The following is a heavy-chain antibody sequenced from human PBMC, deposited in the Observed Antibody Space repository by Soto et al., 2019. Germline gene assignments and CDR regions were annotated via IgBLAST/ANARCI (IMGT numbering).Heavy chain of an antibody. V-gene: IGHV1-46*01. CDR2: INPSGGST. CDR1: GYTFTSYY. D-gene: IGHD3-22*01. CDR3: ARDGLSNYYDSSGPTPHFDY. Sequence: QVQLVQSGAEVKKPGASVKVSCKASGYTFTSYYMHWVRQAPGQGLEWMGIINPSGGSTSYAQKFQGRVTMTRDTSTSTVYMELSSLRSEDTAVYYCARDGLSNYYDSSGPTPHFDYWGQGTLVTVSS. J-gene: IGHJ4*02.